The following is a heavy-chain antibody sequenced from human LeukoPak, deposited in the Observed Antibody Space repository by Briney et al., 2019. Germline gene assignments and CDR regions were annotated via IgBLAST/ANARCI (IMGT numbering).Heavy chain of an antibody. CDR2: ISYTGNA. CDR3: ARGLGGKQWLVRPYFDY. J-gene: IGHJ4*02. Sequence: SETLSLTCTVSGGSVSSDTYYWGWVRQSPGKGLEWIGSISYTGNAYYNPSLKSRVTISVDTSKNQFSLKLSSVTAADTAVYYCARGLGGKQWLVRPYFDYWGQGTLVTVSS. V-gene: IGHV4-39*07. D-gene: IGHD6-19*01. CDR1: GGSVSSDTYY.